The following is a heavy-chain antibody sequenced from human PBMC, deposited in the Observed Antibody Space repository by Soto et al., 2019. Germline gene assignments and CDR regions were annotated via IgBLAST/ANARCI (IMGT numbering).Heavy chain of an antibody. Sequence: GGSLRLSCAASGFTFDDYAMHWVRQAPGKGLEWVSGISWNSGRIGYADSVKGRFTISRDNAKNTLYLQMTGLRVEDTGLYYCARGFRWGMDVWGQGTTVTVSS. CDR2: ISWNSGRI. CDR3: ARGFRWGMDV. J-gene: IGHJ6*02. D-gene: IGHD2-15*01. CDR1: GFTFDDYA. V-gene: IGHV3-9*01.